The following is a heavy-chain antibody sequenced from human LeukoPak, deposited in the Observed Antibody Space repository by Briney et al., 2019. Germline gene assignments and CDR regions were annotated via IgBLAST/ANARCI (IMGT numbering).Heavy chain of an antibody. Sequence: GGSLRLSCSASGFTFSGYFMHWVRQAPGEGLVWVSRINGDGTTTIYVDSVKGRFTISRDNAKNTLYLQMNSLRAEDTAIYYCARRVDATRWFDPWGQGTLVTVSS. CDR2: INGDGTTT. D-gene: IGHD2-15*01. J-gene: IGHJ5*02. CDR1: GFTFSGYF. V-gene: IGHV3-74*01. CDR3: ARRVDATRWFDP.